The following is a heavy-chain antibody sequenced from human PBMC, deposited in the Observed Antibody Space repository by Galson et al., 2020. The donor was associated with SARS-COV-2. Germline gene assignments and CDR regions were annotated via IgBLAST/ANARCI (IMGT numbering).Heavy chain of an antibody. CDR3: ARDPGSTFYPYWYFNL. J-gene: IGHJ2*01. CDR1: GVSVISYY. V-gene: IGHV4-59*02. CDR2: IYNDGKS. D-gene: IGHD3-10*01. Sequence: SETLSLTCTVSGVSVISYYWTWIRQSPGKGMEWIGYIYNDGKSNYNPSLKSRVSISLDTSKNRFSLNLNSVTAADTAVYYCARDPGSTFYPYWYFNLWGRGTLVTVAS.